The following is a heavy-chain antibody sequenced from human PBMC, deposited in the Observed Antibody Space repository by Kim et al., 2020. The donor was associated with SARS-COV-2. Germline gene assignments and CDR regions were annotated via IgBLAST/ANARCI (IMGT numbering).Heavy chain of an antibody. CDR3: AREWSGSYSSAVWAFDI. CDR2: IYYSGST. CDR1: GGSISSYY. Sequence: SETLSLTCTVSGGSISSYYWSWIRQPPGKGLEWIGYIYYSGSTNYNPSLKSRVTISVDTSKNQFSLKLSSVTAADTAVYYCAREWSGSYSSAVWAFDIWGQGTMVTVSS. D-gene: IGHD3-10*01. V-gene: IGHV4-59*01. J-gene: IGHJ3*02.